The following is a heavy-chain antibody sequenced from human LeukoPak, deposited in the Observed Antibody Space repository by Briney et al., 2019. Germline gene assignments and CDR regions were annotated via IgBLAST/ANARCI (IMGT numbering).Heavy chain of an antibody. J-gene: IGHJ4*02. Sequence: GASVKVSCTASGGTFSSYAISWVRQAPGQGLEWMGGIIPIFGTANYAQKFQGRVTITADKSTSTAYMELSSLRSEDTAVYYCARAALGYCSGGSRYPDYWGQGTLVTVSS. CDR3: ARAALGYCSGGSRYPDY. CDR1: GGTFSSYA. V-gene: IGHV1-69*06. D-gene: IGHD2-15*01. CDR2: IIPIFGTA.